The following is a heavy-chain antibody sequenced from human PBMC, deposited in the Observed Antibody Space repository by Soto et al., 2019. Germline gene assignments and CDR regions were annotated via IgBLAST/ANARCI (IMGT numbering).Heavy chain of an antibody. D-gene: IGHD3-22*01. CDR3: ARGLTMIVVAYFDY. J-gene: IGHJ4*02. CDR1: GGSISSGGYY. V-gene: IGHV4-31*03. Sequence: SETLSLTCTVSGGSISSGGYYWSWIRQHPGKGLEWIGYIYYSGSTYYNPSLKSRVTISVDTSKNQFSLKLSSVTAADTAVYYCARGLTMIVVAYFDYWGQGTLVTVSS. CDR2: IYYSGST.